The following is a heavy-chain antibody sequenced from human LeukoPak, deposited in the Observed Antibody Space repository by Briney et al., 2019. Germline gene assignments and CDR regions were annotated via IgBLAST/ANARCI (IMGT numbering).Heavy chain of an antibody. Sequence: TSETLSLTCTVSGGSISSYYWSWIRQPPGKGLEWIGYIYYSGSTNYNPSLKSRVTISVDTSKNQFSLKLSSVTAADTAVYYCARGAAAGPYYFDYWGQGTLVTVSS. CDR2: IYYSGST. CDR3: ARGAAAGPYYFDY. V-gene: IGHV4-59*01. J-gene: IGHJ4*02. CDR1: GGSISSYY. D-gene: IGHD6-13*01.